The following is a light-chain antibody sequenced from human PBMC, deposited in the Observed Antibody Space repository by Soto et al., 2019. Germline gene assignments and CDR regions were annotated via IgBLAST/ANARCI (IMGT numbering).Light chain of an antibody. Sequence: EIVLTQSPAPLYMSPEERATLSCRASQSISTYLAWYQQKPGQAPRLLIYDASIRATGIPARFSGSGSGTDFTLTINSLEPEDCAVYYCQQRTDSSFGGGTKVEIK. CDR1: QSISTY. CDR3: QQRTDSS. V-gene: IGKV3-11*01. J-gene: IGKJ4*01. CDR2: DAS.